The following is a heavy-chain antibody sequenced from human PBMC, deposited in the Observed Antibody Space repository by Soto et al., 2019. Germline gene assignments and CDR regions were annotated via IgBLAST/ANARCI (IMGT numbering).Heavy chain of an antibody. J-gene: IGHJ5*02. CDR2: IIPIFGTA. D-gene: IGHD5-12*01. V-gene: IGHV1-69*01. CDR3: ARNLGYRNWFDP. Sequence: QVQLVQSGAEVKKPGSSVKVSCKASGGTFSSYAISWVRQAPGQGLEWMGGIIPIFGTANYAQKFQGRVTITADESTSTAYTELSSLRSEDPAVYYGARNLGYRNWFDPWGQGTLVTVSS. CDR1: GGTFSSYA.